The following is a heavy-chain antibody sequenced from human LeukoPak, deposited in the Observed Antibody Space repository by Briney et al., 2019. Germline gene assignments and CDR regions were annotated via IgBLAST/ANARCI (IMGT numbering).Heavy chain of an antibody. J-gene: IGHJ6*03. D-gene: IGHD1-20*01. Sequence: GASVKVSCKASGYTFTGYYMHWVRQAPGQGLEWMGWINPNSGGTNYAQKFQGRVTMTRDTSISTAYMELSRLGSDDTAVYYCARAIPYNWNLQGLLGYYYYYYMDVWGKGTTVTVSS. V-gene: IGHV1-2*02. CDR2: INPNSGGT. CDR3: ARAIPYNWNLQGLLGYYYYYYMDV. CDR1: GYTFTGYY.